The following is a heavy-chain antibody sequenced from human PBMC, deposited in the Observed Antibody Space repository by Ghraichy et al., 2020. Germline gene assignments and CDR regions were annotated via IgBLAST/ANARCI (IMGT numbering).Heavy chain of an antibody. D-gene: IGHD3-16*01. CDR3: AKKGGDYYMDV. J-gene: IGHJ6*03. V-gene: IGHV3-23*01. Sequence: GGSLNLSCAASGFTFSNYAMSWVRQAPGKGLEWVSFISGSSDITYYADSVKGRFTISRDNSKNTLYLQMNSLRAEDTAVYYCAKKGGDYYMDVWGKGTTVTVSS. CDR1: GFTFSNYA. CDR2: ISGSSDIT.